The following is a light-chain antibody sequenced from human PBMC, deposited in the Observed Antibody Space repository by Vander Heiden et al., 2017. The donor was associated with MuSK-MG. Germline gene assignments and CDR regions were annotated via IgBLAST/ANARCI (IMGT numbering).Light chain of an antibody. CDR3: QQTDNYPLYT. CDR1: QSIGIY. V-gene: IGKV1-39*01. Sequence: DIQMTQSPSSLSASVGGRVTITCRASQSIGIYLNWYQQKAGQAPKLLIYASSTLQSGVPSRFSGSGDGTDFTLTISNGQPDDIARYYCQQTDNYPLYTFGQGTKLEI. CDR2: ASS. J-gene: IGKJ2*01.